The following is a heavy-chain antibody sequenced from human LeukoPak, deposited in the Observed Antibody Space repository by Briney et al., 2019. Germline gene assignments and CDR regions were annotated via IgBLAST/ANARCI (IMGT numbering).Heavy chain of an antibody. Sequence: PGGSLRLSCAASGFTFSSYAMSWVRQAPGKGLEWVSAISGSGGSTYYANSVKGRFTISRDNSKNTLYLQMNSLRAEDTAVYYCAKEPSTYYDILTGYYFDYWGQGTLVTVSS. CDR3: AKEPSTYYDILTGYYFDY. CDR1: GFTFSSYA. D-gene: IGHD3-9*01. CDR2: ISGSGGST. V-gene: IGHV3-23*01. J-gene: IGHJ4*02.